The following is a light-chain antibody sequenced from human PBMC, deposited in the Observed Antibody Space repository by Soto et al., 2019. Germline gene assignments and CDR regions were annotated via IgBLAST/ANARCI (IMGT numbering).Light chain of an antibody. Sequence: QSALTQPASVSGSPGQSITISCTGTSSDVGSYNLVSWYQQHPGKASKLMIYEVSKRPSGVSNRFSGSKSGNTASLTISGLQAEDKADYYCCSYAGSSTYVFGTGTKLTVL. J-gene: IGLJ1*01. CDR3: CSYAGSSTYV. V-gene: IGLV2-23*02. CDR1: SSDVGSYNL. CDR2: EVS.